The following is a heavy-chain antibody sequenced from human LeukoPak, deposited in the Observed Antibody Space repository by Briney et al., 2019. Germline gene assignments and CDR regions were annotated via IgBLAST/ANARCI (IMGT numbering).Heavy chain of an antibody. V-gene: IGHV1-18*01. CDR2: ISGYNGST. D-gene: IGHD6-13*01. Sequence: ASVKVSCKASGYNFNNYGISWVRQAPGQGLEWMGWISGYNGSTKSAQKLQDRVTMTTDTSTNTAYMELRSLRSDDTAVYYCARDILGYTTSWYRFDYWGQGSQVTVSS. CDR1: GYNFNNYG. J-gene: IGHJ4*02. CDR3: ARDILGYTTSWYRFDY.